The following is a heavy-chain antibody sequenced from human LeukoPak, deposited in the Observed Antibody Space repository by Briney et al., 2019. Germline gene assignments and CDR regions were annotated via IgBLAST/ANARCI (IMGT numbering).Heavy chain of an antibody. J-gene: IGHJ4*02. D-gene: IGHD3-10*01. CDR1: GGSFSGYY. V-gene: IGHV4-34*01. CDR2: INHSGST. Sequence: SETLSLTCAVYGGSFSGYYWSWIRQPPGKGLEWIGEINHSGSTNYNPSLKSRVTISVDTSKNQFSLKLSSVTAADTAVYYCAGKRITMVRGVPAKTSLDYWGQGTLVTVSS. CDR3: AGKRITMVRGVPAKTSLDY.